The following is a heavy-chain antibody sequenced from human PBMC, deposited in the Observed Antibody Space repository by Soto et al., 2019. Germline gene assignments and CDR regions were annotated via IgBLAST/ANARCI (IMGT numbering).Heavy chain of an antibody. V-gene: IGHV4-59*08. CDR1: GGSISSYY. CDR3: ARRSAYYYDSSGYFDY. D-gene: IGHD3-22*01. Sequence: SETLSLTCTVSGGSISSYYWSWIRQPPGKGLEWTGYIYYSGSTNYNPSLKSRVTISVDTSKNQFSLKLSSVTAADTAVYCCARRSAYYYDSSGYFDYWGQGTLVTVSS. J-gene: IGHJ4*02. CDR2: IYYSGST.